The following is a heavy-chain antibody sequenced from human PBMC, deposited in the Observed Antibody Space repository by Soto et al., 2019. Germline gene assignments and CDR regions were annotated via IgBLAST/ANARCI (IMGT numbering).Heavy chain of an antibody. CDR2: MNPNSGNT. V-gene: IGHV1-8*01. J-gene: IGHJ6*02. D-gene: IGHD3-22*01. Sequence: QVQLVQSGAEVKKPGASVKVSCKASGYTFTSYDINWVRQATGQGLEWMGWMNPNSGNTGYAQKFQGRVTMTRNTTLRTADRELGSLRSEDTAVYYCARGLRGGYARCYCYGMDVWGQGTTVTVSS. CDR1: GYTFTSYD. CDR3: ARGLRGGYARCYCYGMDV.